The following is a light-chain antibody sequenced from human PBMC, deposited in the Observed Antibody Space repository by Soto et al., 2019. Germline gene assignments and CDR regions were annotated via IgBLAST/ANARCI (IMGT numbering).Light chain of an antibody. J-gene: IGLJ1*01. Sequence: QSVLAQPPSVSGSPGQSVTISCTGTSSDVGSYNRVSWYQQPPGTAPKLMIYEVSNRPSGVPDRFSGPKSGNTASLTISGLQAEDEADYYCSSYTSSSTYVLGTGTSSPS. CDR2: EVS. CDR1: SSDVGSYNR. CDR3: SSYTSSSTYV. V-gene: IGLV2-18*02.